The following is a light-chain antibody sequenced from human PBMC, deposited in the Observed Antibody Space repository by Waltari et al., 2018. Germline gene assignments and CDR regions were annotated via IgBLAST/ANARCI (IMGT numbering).Light chain of an antibody. J-gene: IGKJ1*01. V-gene: IGKV3-20*01. CDR2: DAS. Sequence: EIVLTQFPGTLSLSPGERATLSCRASQSVGRSLTWYQQRHGQAPRLLIYDASTRATGIPDRFSGGGSGTDFSLTISRLEPEDFAVYYCQMYVRLPATFGQGTKVEI. CDR3: QMYVRLPAT. CDR1: QSVGRS.